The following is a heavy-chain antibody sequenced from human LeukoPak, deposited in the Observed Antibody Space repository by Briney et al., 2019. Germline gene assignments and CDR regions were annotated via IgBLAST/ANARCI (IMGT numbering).Heavy chain of an antibody. CDR2: IYYSGST. V-gene: IGHV4-39*07. CDR1: GGSISSSSYY. Sequence: SETLSLTCTVSGGSISSSSYYWGWIRQPPGKGLEWIGSIYYSGSTYYNPSLKSRVTISVDTSKNQFSLKLSSVTAADTAVYYCARGVYWYSSSSPFDYWGQGTLVTVSS. D-gene: IGHD6-6*01. J-gene: IGHJ4*02. CDR3: ARGVYWYSSSSPFDY.